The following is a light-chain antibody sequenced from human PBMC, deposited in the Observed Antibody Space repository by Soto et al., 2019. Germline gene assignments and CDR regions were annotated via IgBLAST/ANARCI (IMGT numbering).Light chain of an antibody. CDR2: GSS. Sequence: EIVLTQSPGNLSLSPGERATLSCRSSQSVSSSHLAWYQQRPGQAPRLLMYGSSSRATAIPDRFSGSGSGTDFTLTINSLQSEDFAVYYCQPYNNWPLTFGGGTKVDIK. V-gene: IGKV3-20*01. CDR1: QSVSSSH. CDR3: QPYNNWPLT. J-gene: IGKJ4*01.